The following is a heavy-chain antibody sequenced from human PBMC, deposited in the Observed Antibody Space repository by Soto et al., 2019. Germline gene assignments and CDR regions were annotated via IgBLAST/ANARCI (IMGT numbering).Heavy chain of an antibody. CDR2: INHSGST. CDR3: ARENDFWSGYYSRWFAP. CDR1: GGSFSGYY. V-gene: IGHV4-34*01. J-gene: IGHJ5*02. Sequence: SETLSLTCAVYGGSFSGYYWSWIRQPPGKGLEWIGEINHSGSTNYNPSLKSRVTISVDTSKNQFSLKLSSVTAADTAVYYCARENDFWSGYYSRWFAPWGQGTLVTVSS. D-gene: IGHD3-3*01.